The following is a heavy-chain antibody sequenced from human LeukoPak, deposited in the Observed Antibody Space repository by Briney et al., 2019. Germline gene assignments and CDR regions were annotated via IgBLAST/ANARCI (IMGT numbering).Heavy chain of an antibody. CDR1: GFTFSSYG. Sequence: TGGSLRLSCAASGFTFSSYGMHWVRQAPGKGLEWVAVIWYDGSNKYYADSVKGRFTISRDNSKNTLYLQMNSLRAEDTAVYYCARDRSDNWVYYYYYGMDVWGQGTTVTVS. V-gene: IGHV3-33*01. D-gene: IGHD1-20*01. J-gene: IGHJ6*02. CDR2: IWYDGSNK. CDR3: ARDRSDNWVYYYYYGMDV.